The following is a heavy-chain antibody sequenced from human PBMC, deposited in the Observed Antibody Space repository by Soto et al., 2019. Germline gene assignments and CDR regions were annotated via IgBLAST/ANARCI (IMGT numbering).Heavy chain of an antibody. J-gene: IGHJ4*02. D-gene: IGHD2-8*02. CDR3: AKKKITGPFDY. CDR2: INHSGST. Sequence: SETLSLTCAVYGGSFSGYYWTWIRQPPGTGLEWIGEINHSGSTNYNPSLKSRVTISVDTSKNQFSLKLTSVTTADTAVYYCAKKKITGPFDYWGQEPLVTFPS. CDR1: GGSFSGYY. V-gene: IGHV4-34*01.